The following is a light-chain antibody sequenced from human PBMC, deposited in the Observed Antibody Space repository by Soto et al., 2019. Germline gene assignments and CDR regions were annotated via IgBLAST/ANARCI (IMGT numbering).Light chain of an antibody. J-gene: IGKJ1*01. Sequence: DIQMTQSPSTLSASVGDRVTITCRASQSISTWLAWYQQKPGKAPKVLIYDASSLESGVPSRFSGSGSGTEFSLTIISLQPDDFAAYYCQQYNSYSTFGQGTTVEIK. CDR3: QQYNSYST. CDR1: QSISTW. CDR2: DAS. V-gene: IGKV1-5*01.